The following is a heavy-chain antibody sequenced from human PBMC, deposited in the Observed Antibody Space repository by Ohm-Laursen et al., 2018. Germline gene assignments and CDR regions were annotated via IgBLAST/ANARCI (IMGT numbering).Heavy chain of an antibody. J-gene: IGHJ6*02. CDR1: GFSFISFA. Sequence: SLRLSCAASGFSFISFAMSWVRQAPGTGLQWVSAISGSGGSTYYADSVKGRFTISRDNSKNTLYLQMNSLRAEDTAVYYCAKGLLWFGELLPYYYYYGMDVWGQGTTVTVSS. CDR3: AKGLLWFGELLPYYYYYGMDV. D-gene: IGHD3-10*01. CDR2: ISGSGGST. V-gene: IGHV3-23*01.